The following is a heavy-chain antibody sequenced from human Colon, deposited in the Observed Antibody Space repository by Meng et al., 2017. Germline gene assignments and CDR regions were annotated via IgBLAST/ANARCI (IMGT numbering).Heavy chain of an antibody. CDR1: GGSISGNY. D-gene: IGHD2-15*01. CDR3: AKYDRPPYCFEY. CDR2: IYYTGST. V-gene: IGHV4-59*01. J-gene: IGHJ4*02. Sequence: VQLQESGPGLVKPSATLSLTCTVSGGSISGNYWSWIRQSPGRGLEWIAYIYYTGSTNYNPSFKSRATISVDTSKNQFSLNLASVTAADTAVYYRAKYDRPPYCFEYWGQGTLVTVSS.